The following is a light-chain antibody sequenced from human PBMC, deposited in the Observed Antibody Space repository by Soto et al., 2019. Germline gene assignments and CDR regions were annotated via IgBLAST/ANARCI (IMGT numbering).Light chain of an antibody. CDR2: EVN. CDR1: SSDVGGYNF. V-gene: IGLV2-8*01. Sequence: QSVLTQPPSASGSPGQSVTISCTGTSSDVGGYNFVSWYQQHPGKAPKLIIYEVNKRPSGVPDRFSASKSGNTASLTVSGLQAEDEADYYCSSYAGTTNRYVFGTGTKLTVL. J-gene: IGLJ1*01. CDR3: SSYAGTTNRYV.